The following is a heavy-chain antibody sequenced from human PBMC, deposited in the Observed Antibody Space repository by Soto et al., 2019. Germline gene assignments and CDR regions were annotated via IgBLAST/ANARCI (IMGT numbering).Heavy chain of an antibody. CDR3: ARERWDCSSTSCHTHYGMDV. D-gene: IGHD2-2*01. J-gene: IGHJ6*02. Sequence: PSETLSLTCTVSGGSSTSGGYYWSWIRQRTGKGLEWIGYIYYSGSTYYNPSLKSRVTISVDTSKNQFSLKLSSVTAADTAVYYCARERWDCSSTSCHTHYGMDVWGQGTTVTVSS. V-gene: IGHV4-31*03. CDR1: GGSSTSGGYY. CDR2: IYYSGST.